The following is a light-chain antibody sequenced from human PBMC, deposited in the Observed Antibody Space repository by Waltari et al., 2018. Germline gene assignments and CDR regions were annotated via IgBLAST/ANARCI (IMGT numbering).Light chain of an antibody. CDR3: QQYQSTPPEYA. Sequence: DIVMTQSPDFLAVSLGERATINCKTSQSVLDRSKTKNYLAWYQQKPGQLPKLLIYWASTRESGVPYRFSGSGTGTDFTLTISSLQAEDVAVYYCQQYQSTPPEYAFGQGTKLEI. CDR2: WAS. V-gene: IGKV4-1*01. CDR1: QSVLDRSKTKNY. J-gene: IGKJ2*01.